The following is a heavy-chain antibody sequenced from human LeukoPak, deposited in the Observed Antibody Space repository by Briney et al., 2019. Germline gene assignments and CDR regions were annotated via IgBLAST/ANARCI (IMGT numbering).Heavy chain of an antibody. D-gene: IGHD4-17*01. CDR2: ISYDGSNK. Sequence: GGSLRLSCAASGFTFSSYGMHWVRQAPGKGLEWVAVISYDGSNKYYADSVKGRFTISRDNSKNTLYLQMNSLRAEDTAVYYCAKGDHDDYGDYVGDYWGQGTPVTVSS. CDR3: AKGDHDDYGDYVGDY. V-gene: IGHV3-30*18. J-gene: IGHJ4*02. CDR1: GFTFSSYG.